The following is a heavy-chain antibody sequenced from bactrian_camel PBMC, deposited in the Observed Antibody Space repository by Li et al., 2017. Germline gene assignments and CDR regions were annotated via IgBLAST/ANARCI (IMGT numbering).Heavy chain of an antibody. D-gene: IGHD1*01. CDR2: LGSDGST. V-gene: IGHV3S55*01. CDR3: AVDFFQYCKTDRLAY. J-gene: IGHJ4*01. CDR1: EYAHSTYA. Sequence: QVQLVESGGGSVQAGGSLRLSCVVSEYAHSTYAMGWFRQAPGKAREGVAALGSDGSTGYADSVKGRFTISKDKAKNTLYLQMNSLKPEDTASYYCAVDFFQYCKTDRLAYWGQGTQVTVS.